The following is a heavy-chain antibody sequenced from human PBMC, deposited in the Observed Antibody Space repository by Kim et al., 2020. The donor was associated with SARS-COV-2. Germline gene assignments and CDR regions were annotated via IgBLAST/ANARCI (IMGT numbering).Heavy chain of an antibody. D-gene: IGHD3-16*01. V-gene: IGHV3-48*02. CDR2: I. Sequence: IDYADSVKGRFTISRDNANNSLYLQMDSLGDEDTAVYYCVRDRMGGAFDIWGQGTMITVSS. CDR3: VRDRMGGAFDI. J-gene: IGHJ3*02.